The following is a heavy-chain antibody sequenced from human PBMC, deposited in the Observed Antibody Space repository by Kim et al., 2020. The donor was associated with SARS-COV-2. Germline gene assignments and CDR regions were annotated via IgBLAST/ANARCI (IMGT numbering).Heavy chain of an antibody. V-gene: IGHV3-48*02. Sequence: GGSLRLSCAASGFTFSSYSMNWVRQAPGKGLEWVSYISSSSSTIYYADSVKGRFTISRDNAKNSLYLQMNSLRDEDTAVYYCARGISHPHYYGSGSYGLWGQGTTVTVSS. D-gene: IGHD3-10*01. CDR1: GFTFSSYS. J-gene: IGHJ6*02. CDR2: ISSSSSTI. CDR3: ARGISHPHYYGSGSYGL.